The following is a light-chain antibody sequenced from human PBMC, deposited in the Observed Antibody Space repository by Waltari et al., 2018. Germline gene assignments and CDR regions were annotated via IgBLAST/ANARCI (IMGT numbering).Light chain of an antibody. J-gene: IGLJ2*01. Sequence: QSALTQPPSASGSPGRSVTIPCTGSSSDVGGYNYVSWYQQHPGKAPKLLIYEVTKRPSGVPDRFSGSKSGNTASLTVSGLQTEDEADYYCSSHAGSNNFAYVVFGGGTKLTVL. CDR3: SSHAGSNNFAYVV. CDR1: SSDVGGYNY. CDR2: EVT. V-gene: IGLV2-8*01.